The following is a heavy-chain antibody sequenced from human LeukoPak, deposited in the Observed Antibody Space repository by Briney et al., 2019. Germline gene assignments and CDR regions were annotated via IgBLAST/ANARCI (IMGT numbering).Heavy chain of an antibody. Sequence: PSETLSLTCNVSGGSITTYYWNWVRQPPGKGLEWIGHMFYSGATSYNPSLKSRVAISVDTFKSQVSLKVTSVTAAGTAVYYCVGEKSFFGEAIWSQGTLVTVSS. V-gene: IGHV4-59*01. J-gene: IGHJ3*02. CDR2: MFYSGAT. CDR3: VGEKSFFGEAI. CDR1: GGSITTYY. D-gene: IGHD3-10*01.